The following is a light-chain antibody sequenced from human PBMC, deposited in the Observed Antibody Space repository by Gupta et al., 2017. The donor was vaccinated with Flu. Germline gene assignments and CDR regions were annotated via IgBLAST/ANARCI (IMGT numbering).Light chain of an antibody. CDR2: GVS. Sequence: SITISCTGTSSDVGAYNLVAWYQQHQGEAPKLWMYGVSNRPSGVSDRVSGSKSGNKASLIISGLQAEDEADDYCSKYVNVNTGVFGGGTKLAVL. CDR1: SSDVGAYNL. CDR3: SKYVNVNTGV. V-gene: IGLV2-14*01. J-gene: IGLJ3*02.